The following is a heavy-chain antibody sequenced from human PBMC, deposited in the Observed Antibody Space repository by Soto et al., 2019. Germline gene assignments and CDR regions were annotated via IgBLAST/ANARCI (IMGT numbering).Heavy chain of an antibody. CDR3: AKIRWTISLQEEDAI. D-gene: IGHD2-15*01. CDR2: VIPIFGTP. Sequence: QVQLVQSGAEVKTPGSSVKVSCKSSGGTFGSYAISWVRQAPGQGLEWMGGVIPIFGTPHYAQKFHGRVTITADIPTSTAYLELSSLKSADKAVYYCAKIRWTISLQEEDAIWGQGTLVTVSS. J-gene: IGHJ4*02. CDR1: GGTFGSYA. V-gene: IGHV1-69*06.